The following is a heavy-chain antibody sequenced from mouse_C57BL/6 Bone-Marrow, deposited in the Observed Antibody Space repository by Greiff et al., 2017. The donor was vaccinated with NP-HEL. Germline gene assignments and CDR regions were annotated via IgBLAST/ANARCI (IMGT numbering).Heavy chain of an antibody. Sequence: QVQLQQPGAELVKPGASVKMSCTASGYTFTSYWITWVKQRPGQGLEWIGDIPPGSGSTNYIEKFKSKATLTVDTSSSTTYMQLSSLTSEDSAVYYCARWGYDGFDYWGQGTTLTVSS. J-gene: IGHJ2*01. V-gene: IGHV1-55*01. CDR2: IPPGSGST. CDR1: GYTFTSYW. D-gene: IGHD2-2*01. CDR3: ARWGYDGFDY.